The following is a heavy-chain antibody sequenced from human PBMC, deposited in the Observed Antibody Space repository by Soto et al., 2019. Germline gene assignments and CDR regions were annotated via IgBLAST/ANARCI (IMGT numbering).Heavy chain of an antibody. V-gene: IGHV1-3*01. Sequence: KACRERFKSSAMPWSFQKTGKRLEWMGWINAGNGNTKYSQKFQGRVTITRGTSASTAYMELSSLRSEDTAVYYCARDSSPDVGVCYYYMDVWGKGTTVTVSS. CDR2: INAGNGNT. D-gene: IGHD6-13*01. CDR3: ARDSSPDVGVCYYYMDV. CDR1: RERFKSSA. J-gene: IGHJ6*03.